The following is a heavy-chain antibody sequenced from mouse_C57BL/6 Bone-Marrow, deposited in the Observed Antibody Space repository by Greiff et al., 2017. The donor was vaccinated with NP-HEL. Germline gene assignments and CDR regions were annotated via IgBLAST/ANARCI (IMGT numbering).Heavy chain of an antibody. CDR2: IRNKANGYTT. J-gene: IGHJ3*01. CDR1: GFTFTDYY. Sequence: VQLKESGGGLVQPGGSLSLSCAASGFTFTDYYMSWVRQPPGKALEWLGFIRNKANGYTTEYSASVKGRFTISRDNSQSILYLQMNALRAEDSATYYCARWGLRAWFAYWGQGTLVTVSA. V-gene: IGHV7-3*01. CDR3: ARWGLRAWFAY. D-gene: IGHD2-4*01.